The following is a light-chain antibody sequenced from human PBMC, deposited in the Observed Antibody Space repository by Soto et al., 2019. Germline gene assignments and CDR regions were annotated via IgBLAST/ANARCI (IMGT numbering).Light chain of an antibody. J-gene: IGLJ1*01. CDR3: SSNTSSSTYV. CDR2: DVS. Sequence: QSALTQPASVSGSPGQSITISCTGTSSDIGNYNYVSWYQQHPGKAPKLIIYDVSNRPSGVSNRFSGSKSGNTASLTISGLQAEDEADYYCSSNTSSSTYVFGTGTKLTVL. V-gene: IGLV2-14*01. CDR1: SSDIGNYNY.